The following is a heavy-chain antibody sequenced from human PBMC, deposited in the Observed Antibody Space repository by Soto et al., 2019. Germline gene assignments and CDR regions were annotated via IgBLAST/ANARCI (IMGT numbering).Heavy chain of an antibody. CDR3: ASVKYYYDSSGYYDPSYYYGMDV. V-gene: IGHV1-46*01. J-gene: IGHJ6*02. Sequence: ASVKVSCKASGYTFTSYYMHWVRQAPGQGLEWMGIINPSGGSTSYAQKFQGRVTMTRDTSTSTVYMELSSLRSEDTAVYYCASVKYYYDSSGYYDPSYYYGMDVWDQGTTVTVSS. D-gene: IGHD3-22*01. CDR2: INPSGGST. CDR1: GYTFTSYY.